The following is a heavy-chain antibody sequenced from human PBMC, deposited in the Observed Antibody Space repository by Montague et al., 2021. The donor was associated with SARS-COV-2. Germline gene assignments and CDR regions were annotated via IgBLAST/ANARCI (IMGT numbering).Heavy chain of an antibody. Sequence: SLRLSCAASGFTFTDYTMNWVRQVPGKGLEWVSGINWNGGDTGYADSVKGRFTISRDNAKNSLYLQMNSLRDEDTAFYYCARGTAVAPRSAFDIWGQGTVLTVSS. V-gene: IGHV3-20*04. CDR2: INWNGGDT. CDR1: GFTFTDYT. D-gene: IGHD6-13*01. CDR3: ARGTAVAPRSAFDI. J-gene: IGHJ3*02.